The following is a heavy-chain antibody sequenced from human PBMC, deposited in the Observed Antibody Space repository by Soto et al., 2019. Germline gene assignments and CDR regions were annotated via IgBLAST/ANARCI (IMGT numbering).Heavy chain of an antibody. V-gene: IGHV3-48*02. J-gene: IGHJ6*02. D-gene: IGHD5-12*01. CDR2: ISSSSSTI. CDR1: GFTFSSYS. CDR3: AALVATGYYYGMDV. Sequence: GGSLRLSCAASGFTFSSYSMNWVRQAPGKGLEWVSYISSSSSTIYYADSVKGRFTISRDNAKNSLYLQMNSLRDEDTAVYYCAALVATGYYYGMDVWGQGTTVTVSS.